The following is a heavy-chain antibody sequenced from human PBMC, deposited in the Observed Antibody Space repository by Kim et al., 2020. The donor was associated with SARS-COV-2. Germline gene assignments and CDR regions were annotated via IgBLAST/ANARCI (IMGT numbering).Heavy chain of an antibody. CDR2: ISASGSDI. J-gene: IGHJ6*02. D-gene: IGHD1-26*01. CDR1: GFTFSRNT. V-gene: IGHV3-48*02. CDR3: ARSGSMDV. Sequence: GGSLRLSCAASGFTFSRNTLYWVRQAPGKGLECISYISASGSDIHYADSVKGRFTISRDNAKNSLYLQMTSLRDDDTAVYYCARSGSMDVWGQGTTVTVSS.